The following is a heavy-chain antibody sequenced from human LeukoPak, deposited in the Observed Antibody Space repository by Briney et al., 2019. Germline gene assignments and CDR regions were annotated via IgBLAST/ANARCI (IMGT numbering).Heavy chain of an antibody. Sequence: SETLSLTCTVSGGSISSYHWSWIRQPPGKGLEGIGYIYYSGSTYHIPSLKSRVTMSVDTSKNQFSLNLRSVTAADTAVYYCARDRYSYGFWGQGILVTVSS. CDR1: GGSISSYH. J-gene: IGHJ4*02. CDR3: ARDRYSYGF. V-gene: IGHV4-59*01. CDR2: IYYSGST. D-gene: IGHD5-18*01.